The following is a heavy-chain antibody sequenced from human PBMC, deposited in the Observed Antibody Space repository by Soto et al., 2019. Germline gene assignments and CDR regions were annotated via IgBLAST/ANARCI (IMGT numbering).Heavy chain of an antibody. CDR2: IYYSGST. CDR1: GGYISSYD. D-gene: IGHD3-9*01. V-gene: IGHV4-59*01. Sequence: SETMSVTCTVSGGYISSYDWSWIRQNTGKGLEWIGYIYYSGSTNYNPSLKSRVTISVDTSKNQFSLKLSSVTAADTAVYYCARELRYFDWFRAFDIWGQGTMVTVSS. J-gene: IGHJ3*02. CDR3: ARELRYFDWFRAFDI.